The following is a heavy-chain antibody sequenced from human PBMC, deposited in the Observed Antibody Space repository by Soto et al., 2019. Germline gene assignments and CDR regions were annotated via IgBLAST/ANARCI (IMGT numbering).Heavy chain of an antibody. V-gene: IGHV3-48*03. D-gene: IGHD3-9*01. CDR1: GFTFSSYE. J-gene: IGHJ3*02. CDR3: ARECPFGDILTDYDAFDI. CDR2: ISSSGSTI. Sequence: LRLSCAASGFTFSSYEMNWVRQAPGKGLEWVSYISSSGSTIYYADSVKGRFTISRDNAKNSLYLQMNSLRAEDTAVYYCARECPFGDILTDYDAFDIWGQGTMVTVSS.